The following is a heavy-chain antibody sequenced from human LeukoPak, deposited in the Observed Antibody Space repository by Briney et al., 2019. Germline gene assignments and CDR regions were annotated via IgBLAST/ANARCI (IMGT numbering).Heavy chain of an antibody. D-gene: IGHD5-24*01. Sequence: PSETLSLTCAVYGGSFSGYYWSWIRQPPGKGLEWIGYIYHSGSTYYNPSLKSRVTISVDRSKNQFSLKLSSVTAADTAVYYCASSRDGYNPLDYWGQGTLVTVSS. CDR1: GGSFSGYY. V-gene: IGHV4-30-2*01. CDR3: ASSRDGYNPLDY. CDR2: IYHSGST. J-gene: IGHJ4*02.